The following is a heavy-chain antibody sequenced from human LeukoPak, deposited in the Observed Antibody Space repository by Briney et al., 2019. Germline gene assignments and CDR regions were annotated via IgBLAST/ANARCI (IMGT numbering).Heavy chain of an antibody. V-gene: IGHV4-59*01. CDR3: ARESATMVRGVIIRFVDY. CDR2: IYYSGST. D-gene: IGHD3-10*01. Sequence: SETLSLTCTVSGGSISSYYWSWIRQPPGKGLEWIGYIYYSGSTNYNPSLKSRVTISVDTSKNQFSLKLSSVTAADTAVYYCARESATMVRGVIIRFVDYWGQGTLVTASS. J-gene: IGHJ4*02. CDR1: GGSISSYY.